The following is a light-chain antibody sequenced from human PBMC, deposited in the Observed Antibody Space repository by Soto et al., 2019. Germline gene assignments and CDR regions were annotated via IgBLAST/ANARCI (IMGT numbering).Light chain of an antibody. CDR1: SSDVGNYNY. CDR3: SSYAGGYYL. V-gene: IGLV2-14*03. CDR2: GVS. J-gene: IGLJ1*01. Sequence: QSVLTQPASVSGSPGQSITISCTGTSSDVGNYNYVSWYQQHPGKAPKLMIFGVSNRPSGVSDRFSGSKSGNTASLTISGLQAEDEADYHCSSYAGGYYLFGTGTKATVL.